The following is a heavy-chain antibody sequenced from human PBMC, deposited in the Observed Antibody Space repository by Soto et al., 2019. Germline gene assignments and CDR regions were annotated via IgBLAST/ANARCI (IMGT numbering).Heavy chain of an antibody. J-gene: IGHJ4*02. CDR2: ISGSGGST. D-gene: IGHD4-17*01. CDR3: AKDDTVTTLVFDY. V-gene: IGHV3-23*01. Sequence: GGSLRLSCTASGFTFSSYAMSWVRQAPGKGLEWVSAISGSGGSTYYADSVKGRFTISRDNSKNTLYLQMNSLRAEDTAVYYCAKDDTVTTLVFDYWGQGTLVTVSS. CDR1: GFTFSSYA.